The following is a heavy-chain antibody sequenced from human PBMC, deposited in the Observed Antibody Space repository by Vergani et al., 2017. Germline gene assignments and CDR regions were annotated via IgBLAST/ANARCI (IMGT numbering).Heavy chain of an antibody. V-gene: IGHV1-2*02. CDR1: GYTFTGYY. Sequence: QVQLVQSGAEVKKPGASVTVSCKASGYTFTGYYMHWVRQAPGQGLEWMGWINPNSGGTNYAQKFQGRVTMTRDTSISTAYMELSRLRSDDTAVYYCARSGGGVRGVIPKPYYYDGMDVWGQGTTVTVSS. CDR3: ARSGGGVRGVIPKPYYYDGMDV. CDR2: INPNSGGT. J-gene: IGHJ6*02. D-gene: IGHD3-10*01.